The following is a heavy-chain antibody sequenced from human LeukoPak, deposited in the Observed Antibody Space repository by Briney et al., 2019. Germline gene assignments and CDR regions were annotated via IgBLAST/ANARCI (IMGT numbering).Heavy chain of an antibody. D-gene: IGHD6-19*01. CDR1: GGSISRYS. J-gene: IGHJ3*02. Sequence: PSETLSLTCAVSGGSISRYSWSWIRQPAGKGLEWIGRIHSTGSTNYNPSLKSRVTMSVDTSKNQFSLKLSSVTAADTAVYYCAIFGYSSGWYEADGNDAFDIWGQGTMVTVSS. CDR3: AIFGYSSGWYEADGNDAFDI. CDR2: IHSTGST. V-gene: IGHV4-4*07.